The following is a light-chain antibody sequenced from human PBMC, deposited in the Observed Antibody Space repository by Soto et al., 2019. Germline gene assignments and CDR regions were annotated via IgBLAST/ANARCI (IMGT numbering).Light chain of an antibody. CDR2: DVS. Sequence: QSALTQPRSVSGSPGQSVTISFTGTNSDVGGYNYVSWYQQHPGKAPKLMIYDVSKWPSGVPDRFSGSKSGNTASLTISGLQSEDEADYYCCSYAGSYTWVFGGGTKLTVL. V-gene: IGLV2-11*01. CDR1: NSDVGGYNY. CDR3: CSYAGSYTWV. J-gene: IGLJ3*02.